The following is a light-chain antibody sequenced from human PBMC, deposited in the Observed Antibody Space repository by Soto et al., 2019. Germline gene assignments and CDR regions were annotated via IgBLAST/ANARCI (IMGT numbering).Light chain of an antibody. CDR3: SSYTTSNTWV. J-gene: IGLJ3*02. V-gene: IGLV2-14*01. Sequence: QSVLTQPASVSVSPGQSITISCTGTSSDIGTYNYVSWYQQHPGKAPKLMIFEVNNRPSWVSNRFSGSKSGNTASLTVSGLQAEDEADYYCSSYTTSNTWVFGGGTKLTVL. CDR1: SSDIGTYNY. CDR2: EVN.